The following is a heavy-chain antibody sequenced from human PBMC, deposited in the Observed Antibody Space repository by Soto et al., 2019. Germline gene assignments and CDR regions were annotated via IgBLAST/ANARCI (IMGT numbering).Heavy chain of an antibody. V-gene: IGHV3-33*06. CDR3: VKGSSCSNGVRYNLGWFGP. D-gene: IGHD2-8*01. CDR1: GFTFNTFA. Sequence: QVHLVESGGGVVQPGGSLRLSCTASGFTFNTFALHWVRQAPGKGLEWVAIIWSDGNDKYYADSVKGRFTISSDHSRNTLSLQMNSLRAEDTAVYYCVKGSSCSNGVRYNLGWFGPWGQGTLVTVSS. J-gene: IGHJ5*02. CDR2: IWSDGNDK.